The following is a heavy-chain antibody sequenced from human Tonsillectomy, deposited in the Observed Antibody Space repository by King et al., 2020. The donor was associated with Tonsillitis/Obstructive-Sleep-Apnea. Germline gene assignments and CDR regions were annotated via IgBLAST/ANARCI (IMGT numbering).Heavy chain of an antibody. J-gene: IGHJ3*02. V-gene: IGHV4-59*01. CDR2: IYFTGST. CDR1: GGSITSYY. D-gene: IGHD1-14*01. CDR3: AREPDDLSAFDI. Sequence: QLQESGPGLVKPSETLSLTCTVSGGSITSYYWNWIRQPPGKGLEWIGFIYFTGSTNYNPSLKSRVTISVDTSKNQFSLKMSSVTAADTAIYYCAREPDDLSAFDIWGQGTLVTVS.